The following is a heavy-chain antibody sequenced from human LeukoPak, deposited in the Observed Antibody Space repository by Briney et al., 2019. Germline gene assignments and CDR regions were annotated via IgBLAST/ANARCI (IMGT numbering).Heavy chain of an antibody. CDR2: ISYDGSNK. V-gene: IGHV3-30*18. CDR3: AKDYYDSSGYYNDAFDM. CDR1: GFTFSYYG. J-gene: IGHJ3*02. Sequence: PGRSLRLSCAASGFTFSYYGMHGVRQAPGKGLEWVAVISYDGSNKYYAESVKGRFTISRDNSKNTLYLKMNSLRAEDTAVYYCAKDYYDSSGYYNDAFDMWGQGTMVTVSS. D-gene: IGHD3-22*01.